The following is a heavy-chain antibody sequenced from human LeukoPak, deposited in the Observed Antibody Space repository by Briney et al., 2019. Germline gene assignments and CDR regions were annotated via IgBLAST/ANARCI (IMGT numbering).Heavy chain of an antibody. Sequence: SETLSLTCALYGGSFSGYYWSWIRQPPGKGLQWIGENNHYGSINYNPSLKSRVTISVDTSKNQFSLRLSSVTAADTAVYYCARGLYTYNVRYFDHWGQGTLVTVSS. CDR1: GGSFSGYY. J-gene: IGHJ4*02. CDR3: ARGLYTYNVRYFDH. D-gene: IGHD2-2*02. CDR2: NNHYGSI. V-gene: IGHV4-34*01.